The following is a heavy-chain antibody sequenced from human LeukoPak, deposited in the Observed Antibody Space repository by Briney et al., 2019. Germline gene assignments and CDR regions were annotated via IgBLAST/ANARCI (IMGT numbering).Heavy chain of an antibody. CDR1: GGSFSGYY. D-gene: IGHD6-19*01. J-gene: IGHJ4*02. CDR3: ARDQAV. Sequence: SETLSLTCAVYGGSFSGYYWSWIRQPPGKGLEWIGYIYYSGSTNYNPSLKSRVTISVDTSKNQFSLKLSSVTAADTAVYYCARDQAVWGQGTLVTVSS. V-gene: IGHV4-59*01. CDR2: IYYSGST.